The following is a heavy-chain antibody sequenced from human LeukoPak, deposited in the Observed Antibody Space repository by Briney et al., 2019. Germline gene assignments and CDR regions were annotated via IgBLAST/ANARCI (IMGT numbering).Heavy chain of an antibody. V-gene: IGHV3-30*18. CDR1: GFTFGXXX. CDR2: ISYDGSNK. J-gene: IGHJ4*02. D-gene: IGHD3-22*01. Sequence: RLSXAASGFTFGXXXMHWXRQXPGXGREWXXVISYDGSNKYYADSVKGRSTISRDNSKNTLYLQMNSLKAEDTGVYYCAKDHDSXGQXFDYWGQGTLVTVSS. CDR3: AKDHDSXGQXFDY.